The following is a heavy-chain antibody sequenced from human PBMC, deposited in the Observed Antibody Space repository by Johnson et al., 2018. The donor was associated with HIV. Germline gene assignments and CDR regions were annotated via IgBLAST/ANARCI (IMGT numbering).Heavy chain of an antibody. CDR1: GFTFDDYA. Sequence: VQLVESGGGVVRPGGSLRLSCAASGFTFDDYAMSWVRQVPGKGLEWVSGINWNGGSTGYADSVKGRFTISRDNAHNSLYLQMNSLSAGDTAVYYCVRGVAGVPGLDDVFGVWGQGTMVTVSS. D-gene: IGHD3/OR15-3a*01. CDR2: INWNGGST. J-gene: IGHJ3*01. CDR3: VRGVAGVPGLDDVFGV. V-gene: IGHV3-20*04.